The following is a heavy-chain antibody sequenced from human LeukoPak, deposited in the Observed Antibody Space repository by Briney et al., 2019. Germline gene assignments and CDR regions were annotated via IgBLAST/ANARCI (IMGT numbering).Heavy chain of an antibody. CDR3: ARVGSGSPSYYFDY. D-gene: IGHD1-26*01. J-gene: IGHJ4*02. V-gene: IGHV4-59*01. CDR2: IYYSGST. CDR1: GGSISSYY. Sequence: PSETLSLTCTVSGGSISSYYWSWIRQPPGKELEWIGDIYYSGSTNSNPSLKSRVTISVDTSKNQFSLKLSSVTAADTAVYYCARVGSGSPSYYFDYWGQGTLVTVSS.